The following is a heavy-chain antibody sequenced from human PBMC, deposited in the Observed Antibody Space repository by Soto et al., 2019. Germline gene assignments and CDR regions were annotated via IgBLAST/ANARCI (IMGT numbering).Heavy chain of an antibody. J-gene: IGHJ6*02. Sequence: PSETLSLTCTVSGGSISSYYWSWIRQPPGKGLEWIGYIYYSGSTNYNPSLKSRVTISVDTSKNQFSLKLSSVTAADTAVYYCARDRSSGWYSNGYYYGMDVWGQGTTVTVS. CDR2: IYYSGST. D-gene: IGHD6-19*01. CDR3: ARDRSSGWYSNGYYYGMDV. V-gene: IGHV4-59*01. CDR1: GGSISSYY.